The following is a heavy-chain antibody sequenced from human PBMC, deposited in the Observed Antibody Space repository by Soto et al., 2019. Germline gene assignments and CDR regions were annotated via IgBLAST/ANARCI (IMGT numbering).Heavy chain of an antibody. D-gene: IGHD6-13*01. CDR3: ARDWGSSWSPYGMDV. CDR1: GFTFSSYA. V-gene: IGHV3-30-3*01. Sequence: QVQLVESGGGVVQPGRSLRLSCAASGFTFSSYAMHWVRQAPSKGLEWVAVISYDGSNKYYADSVKGRFTISRDNSKNTLYLQMNSLRAEDTAVYYCARDWGSSWSPYGMDVWGQGTTVTVSS. J-gene: IGHJ6*02. CDR2: ISYDGSNK.